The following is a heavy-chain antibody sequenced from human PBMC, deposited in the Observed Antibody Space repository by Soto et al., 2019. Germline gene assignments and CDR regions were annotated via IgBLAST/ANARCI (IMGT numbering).Heavy chain of an antibody. CDR3: AIDGLEDVDIVATRPYFFDS. D-gene: IGHD5-12*01. CDR2: INSGSTSI. CDR1: GFTFTSFS. Sequence: GGSLRLSCAASGFTFTSFSMNWVRQAPGKGLEWISYINSGSTSIHYGDSVKGRFTVSRDNAKHSLYLQMSSLRVEDTAIYYCAIDGLEDVDIVATRPYFFDSWGRGTLVTVSS. V-gene: IGHV3-48*01. J-gene: IGHJ4*01.